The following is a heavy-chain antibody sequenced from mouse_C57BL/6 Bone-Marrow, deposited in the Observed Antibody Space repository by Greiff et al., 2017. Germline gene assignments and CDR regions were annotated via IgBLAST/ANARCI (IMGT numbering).Heavy chain of an antibody. CDR2: IYPRSGNT. Sequence: VQLQQSGAELARPGASVKLSCKASGYTFTSYGISWVKQSTGQGLEWIGEIYPRSGNTYYNEKYKGKATLTAAKSSSTAYIEHRSLTSEDSAVYLWARGYGSSTVVDYWGQGTTLTVSS. D-gene: IGHD1-1*01. V-gene: IGHV1-81*01. J-gene: IGHJ2*01. CDR1: GYTFTSYG. CDR3: ARGYGSSTVVDY.